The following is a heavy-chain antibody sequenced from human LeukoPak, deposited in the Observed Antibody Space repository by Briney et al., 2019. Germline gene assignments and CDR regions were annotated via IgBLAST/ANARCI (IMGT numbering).Heavy chain of an antibody. J-gene: IGHJ4*02. V-gene: IGHV2-5*08. D-gene: IGHD4-17*01. CDR3: AHRRATVTLFDY. CDR1: GGSISSYYW. Sequence: TLSLTCTVSGGSISSYYWSWIRQPPGKGLEWLALIYWDDDKRYSPSLKSRLTITKDTSKNQVVLTMTNMDPVDTATYYCAHRRATVTLFDYWGQGTLVTVSS. CDR2: IYWDDDK.